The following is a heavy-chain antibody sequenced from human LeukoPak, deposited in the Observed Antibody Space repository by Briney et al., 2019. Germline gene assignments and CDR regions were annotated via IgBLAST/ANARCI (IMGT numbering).Heavy chain of an antibody. CDR2: INPNSGGT. J-gene: IGHJ1*01. CDR1: GYTFTGYY. D-gene: IGHD3-22*01. CDR3: ASTYYYDSSGYYPAEYFQH. V-gene: IGHV1-2*02. Sequence: GASVKVSCKASGYTFTGYYMHWVRQAPGQGLEWMGWINPNSGGTNYAQKFQGRVTMTRDTSISTAYMELSRLRSDDTAVYYCASTYYYDSSGYYPAEYFQHWGQGTLVTVSS.